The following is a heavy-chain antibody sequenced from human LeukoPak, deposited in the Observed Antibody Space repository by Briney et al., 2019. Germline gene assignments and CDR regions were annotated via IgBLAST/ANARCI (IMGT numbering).Heavy chain of an antibody. CDR3: ASLWSGYSRDFDY. CDR2: INHSGST. CDR1: GGSFSGYY. V-gene: IGHV4-34*01. Sequence: SETLSLTCAVYGGSFSGYYWSWIRQPPGKGLEWTGEINHSGSTNYNPSLKSRVTISVDTSKNQFSLKLSSVTAADTAVYYCASLWSGYSRDFDYWGQGTLVTVSS. D-gene: IGHD3-3*01. J-gene: IGHJ4*02.